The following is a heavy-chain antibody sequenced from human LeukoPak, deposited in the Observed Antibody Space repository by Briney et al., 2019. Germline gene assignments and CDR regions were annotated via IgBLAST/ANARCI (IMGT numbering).Heavy chain of an antibody. CDR2: ISGSGGST. V-gene: IGHV3-23*01. CDR1: GFTFSSHA. Sequence: PGGSLRLSCAASGFTFSSHAMSWVRQAPGKGLEWVSAISGSGGSTYYADSVKGRFTISRDNSKNTLYLQMNSLRAEDTAVYYCAKEYDFWSGYLRANFDYWGQGTLVTVSS. D-gene: IGHD3-3*01. J-gene: IGHJ4*02. CDR3: AKEYDFWSGYLRANFDY.